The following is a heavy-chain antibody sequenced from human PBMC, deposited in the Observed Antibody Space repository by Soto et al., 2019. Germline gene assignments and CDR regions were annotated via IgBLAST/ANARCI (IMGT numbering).Heavy chain of an antibody. CDR3: ARTYYDILTGYYILDY. Sequence: SETLSLTCTVSGGSISSYYWSWIRQPPGKGLEWIGYIYYSGSTNYNPSLKSRVTISVDTSKNQFSLKLSSVTAADTAVYYCARTYYDILTGYYILDYWAQGTLVTVSS. CDR2: IYYSGST. J-gene: IGHJ4*02. CDR1: GGSISSYY. D-gene: IGHD3-9*01. V-gene: IGHV4-59*01.